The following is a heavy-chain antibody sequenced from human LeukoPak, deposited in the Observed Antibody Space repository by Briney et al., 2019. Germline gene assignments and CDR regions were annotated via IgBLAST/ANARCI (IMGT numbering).Heavy chain of an antibody. Sequence: GGSLRLSCAASGFTFSSYEMHWVRQAPGKEFVWVSRISGDGSLTSYADSVRGRFTISRDNAKETLYLQMTSLRVEDTAVYSCASLLTPYHGSGGGGMDVWGQGTTVTVSS. D-gene: IGHD3-10*01. CDR3: ASLLTPYHGSGGGGMDV. CDR1: GFTFSSYE. J-gene: IGHJ6*02. CDR2: ISGDGSLT. V-gene: IGHV3-74*01.